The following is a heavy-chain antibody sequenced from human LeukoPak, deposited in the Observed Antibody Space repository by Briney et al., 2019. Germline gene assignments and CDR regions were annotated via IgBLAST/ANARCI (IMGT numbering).Heavy chain of an antibody. CDR2: IYHSGST. CDR1: GYSISSGYY. Sequence: SETLSLTCTVSGYSISSGYYWGWIRQPPGKGLEWIGSIYHSGSTYYNPSLKSRVTISVDTSKNQFSLKLSSVTAADTAVYYCARDMVAAGITGTTDYWGQGTLVTVSS. CDR3: ARDMVAAGITGTTDY. D-gene: IGHD1-7*01. V-gene: IGHV4-38-2*02. J-gene: IGHJ4*02.